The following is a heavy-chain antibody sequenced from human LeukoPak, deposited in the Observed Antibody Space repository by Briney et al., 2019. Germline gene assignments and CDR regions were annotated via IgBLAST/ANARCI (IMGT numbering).Heavy chain of an antibody. CDR2: IKTDGSEK. D-gene: IGHD4-17*01. CDR3: ARDPTVTTSYYFDY. CDR1: RFTFSNYW. Sequence: GGSLRLSCEGSRFTFSNYWMGWVRQAPGKGLQWVANIKTDGSEKYYVDSVKGRFTISRDNAKNSLYLQMNSLRAEDTAVYYCARDPTVTTSYYFDYWGQGTLATVSS. V-gene: IGHV3-7*01. J-gene: IGHJ4*02.